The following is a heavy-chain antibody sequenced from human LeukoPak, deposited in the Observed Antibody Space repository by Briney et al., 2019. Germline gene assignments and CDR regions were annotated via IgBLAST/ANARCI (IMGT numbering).Heavy chain of an antibody. CDR2: FDPEDGET. V-gene: IGHV1-24*01. J-gene: IGHJ4*02. Sequence: ASVKVSRKVSGYTLTELSMHWVRQAPGKGLEWMGGFDPEDGETIYAQKFQGRVTMTEDTSTDTAHMELSSLRSEDTAVYYCATDGEYYYDSSGYQSWGQGTLVTVSS. CDR1: GYTLTELS. CDR3: ATDGEYYYDSSGYQS. D-gene: IGHD3-22*01.